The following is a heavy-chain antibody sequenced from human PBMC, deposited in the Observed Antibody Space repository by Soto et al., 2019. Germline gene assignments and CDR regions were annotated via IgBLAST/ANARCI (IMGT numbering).Heavy chain of an antibody. Sequence: VESLKISCKGSGYSFTSYCIGWVRQMPGKGLEWMGIIYPGDSDTRYSPSFQGQVTISADKSISTAYLQWSSLKASDTAMYYCARRAYAKGPVYYYYYMDVWGKGTTVTVSS. CDR2: IYPGDSDT. CDR3: ARRAYAKGPVYYYYYMDV. V-gene: IGHV5-51*01. CDR1: GYSFTSYC. D-gene: IGHD2-2*01. J-gene: IGHJ6*03.